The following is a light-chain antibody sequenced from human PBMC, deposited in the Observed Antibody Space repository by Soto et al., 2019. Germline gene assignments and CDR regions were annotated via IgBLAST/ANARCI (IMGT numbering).Light chain of an antibody. CDR1: ESISRH. Sequence: DSQMSQSPSSLPASVGDRVATTCGAGESISRHLNWYQQKPGRAPDLLIYAASTLQNGVPSRFTGSGSGTEFTLTITGLQLEDFATYYCQQDYSTLAAFGQGTRLEI. J-gene: IGKJ5*01. CDR3: QQDYSTLAA. V-gene: IGKV1-39*01. CDR2: AAS.